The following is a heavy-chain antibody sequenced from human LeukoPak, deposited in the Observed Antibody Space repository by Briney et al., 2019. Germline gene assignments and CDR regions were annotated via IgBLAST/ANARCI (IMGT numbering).Heavy chain of an antibody. V-gene: IGHV3-30-3*01. Sequence: GRSLRLSCAASGFTFSSYAMHWVRQAPGKGLEWVAVISYDRSNKYYADSVKGRFTISRDNSKNTLYLQMNSLRAEDTAVYYCARGLCSSTSCYTTDFDYWGQGTLVTVSS. CDR3: ARGLCSSTSCYTTDFDY. J-gene: IGHJ4*02. D-gene: IGHD2-2*02. CDR1: GFTFSSYA. CDR2: ISYDRSNK.